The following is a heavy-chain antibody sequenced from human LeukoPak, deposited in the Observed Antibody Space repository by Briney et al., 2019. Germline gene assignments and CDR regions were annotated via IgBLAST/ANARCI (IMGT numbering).Heavy chain of an antibody. V-gene: IGHV4-39*02. CDR2: VHYSGST. CDR1: GASISNSAYY. J-gene: IGHJ5*02. Sequence: SETLSLSCTVSGASISNSAYYWLWIRQPPGEGLECIGTVHYSGSTFYNPSLKSRVNISVGTSKNHFSLQLSSVTAADTAVYYCARLFFVIDTWGQGTLVTVSS. D-gene: IGHD3-3*01. CDR3: ARLFFVIDT.